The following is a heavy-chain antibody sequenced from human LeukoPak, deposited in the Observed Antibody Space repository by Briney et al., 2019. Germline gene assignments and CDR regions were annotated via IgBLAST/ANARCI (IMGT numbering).Heavy chain of an antibody. CDR1: GGSISSGGYY. J-gene: IGHJ5*02. V-gene: IGHV4-31*03. Sequence: SETLSLTCTVSGGSISSGGYYWSWIRQHPGKGLEWIGYIYYSGSTYYNPSLKSRVTISVDTSKNQFSLKLSSVTAADTAVYYCARSLTRWFGDRPGWFDPWGQGTLVTVSS. D-gene: IGHD3-10*01. CDR3: ARSLTRWFGDRPGWFDP. CDR2: IYYSGST.